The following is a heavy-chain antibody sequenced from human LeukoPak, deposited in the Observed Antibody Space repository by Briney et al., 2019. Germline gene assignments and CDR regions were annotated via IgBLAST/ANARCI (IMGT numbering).Heavy chain of an antibody. Sequence: SETLSLTCTVSGYSISSGYYWSWIRQPAGKGLEWIGRIYTSGSTNYNPSLKSRVTISVDTSKNQFSLKLSSVTAADTAVYYCARGVKLAVRFLEWLPSDYYYMDVWGKGTTVTVSS. D-gene: IGHD3-3*01. J-gene: IGHJ6*03. CDR1: GYSISSGYY. V-gene: IGHV4-61*02. CDR2: IYTSGST. CDR3: ARGVKLAVRFLEWLPSDYYYMDV.